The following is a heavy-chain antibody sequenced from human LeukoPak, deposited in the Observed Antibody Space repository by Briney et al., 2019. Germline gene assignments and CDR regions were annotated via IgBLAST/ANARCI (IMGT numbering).Heavy chain of an antibody. J-gene: IGHJ4*02. V-gene: IGHV4-59*08. CDR2: IYYSGST. Sequence: SETLSLTCTVSGGSISSYYWSWIRQPPGKGLEWIGYIYYSGSTNYNPSLKSRVTISVDTSKNRFSLKLSSVTAADTAVYYCARLAPRYDSSGIDYWGQGTLVTVSS. CDR1: GGSISSYY. D-gene: IGHD3-22*01. CDR3: ARLAPRYDSSGIDY.